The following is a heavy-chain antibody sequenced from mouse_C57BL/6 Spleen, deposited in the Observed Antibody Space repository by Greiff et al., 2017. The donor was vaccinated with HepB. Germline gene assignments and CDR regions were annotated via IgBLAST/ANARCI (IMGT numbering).Heavy chain of an antibody. Sequence: QVQLQQSGAELVRPGASVTLSCKASGYTFTDYEMHWVKQTPVHGLEWIGAIDPETGGTAYNQKFKGKAILTADKSSSTAYMELRSLTSEDSAVYYCTRGGDGAYYFDDWGQGTTLTVAS. J-gene: IGHJ2*01. V-gene: IGHV1-15*01. D-gene: IGHD3-3*01. CDR3: TRGGDGAYYFDD. CDR1: GYTFTDYE. CDR2: IDPETGGT.